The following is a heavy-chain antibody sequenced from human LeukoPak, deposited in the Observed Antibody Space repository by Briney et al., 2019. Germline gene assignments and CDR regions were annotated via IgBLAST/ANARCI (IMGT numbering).Heavy chain of an antibody. CDR1: GGSISSSSYY. CDR2: IYYSGST. V-gene: IGHV4-39*01. J-gene: IGHJ4*02. Sequence: SETLSLTCTVSGGSISSSSYYWGWIRQPPGKGLEWIGSIYYSGSTYYNPSLKSRVTISVDTSKNQFSLKLSSVTAADTAVYYCASIPPYYDILTGYESKYYFDYWGQGTLVTVSS. D-gene: IGHD3-9*01. CDR3: ASIPPYYDILTGYESKYYFDY.